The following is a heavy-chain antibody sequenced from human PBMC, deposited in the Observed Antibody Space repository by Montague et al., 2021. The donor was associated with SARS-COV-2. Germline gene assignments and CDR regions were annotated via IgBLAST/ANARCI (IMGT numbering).Heavy chain of an antibody. CDR1: GGTAITDTHH. CDR2: VSYSGST. Sequence: SETLSLTCSASGGTAITDTHHWGWVRHSPGKGLEWLGSVSYSGSTYYNPSVKSRVAVSLDTSRTQCSLGLNSLTAADAAVYYCVRDSRRNCFYYWGRGILVAVSS. D-gene: IGHD1-1*01. V-gene: IGHV4-39*07. CDR3: VRDSRRNCFYY. J-gene: IGHJ4*02.